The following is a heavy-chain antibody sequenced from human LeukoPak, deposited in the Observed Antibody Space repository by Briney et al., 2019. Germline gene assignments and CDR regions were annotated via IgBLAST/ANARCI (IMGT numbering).Heavy chain of an antibody. CDR1: GGSISSYY. CDR2: IYYSGST. D-gene: IGHD6-19*01. Sequence: PSETLSLTCTVSGGSISSYYWSWIRQPPGKGLEWIGYIYYSGSTNYNPSLKSRVTISVDTSKNQFSLKLSSVTAADTAVYYCAREGNSGSAADYWGQGTLVTVSS. V-gene: IGHV4-59*01. CDR3: AREGNSGSAADY. J-gene: IGHJ4*02.